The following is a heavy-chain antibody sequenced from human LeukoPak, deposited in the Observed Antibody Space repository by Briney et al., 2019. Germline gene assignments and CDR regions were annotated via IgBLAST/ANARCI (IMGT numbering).Heavy chain of an antibody. J-gene: IGHJ6*02. V-gene: IGHV4-39*07. CDR3: ARDARPPYYYGSGSYYYYGMDV. Sequence: SETLSLTCTVSGGSISSSSYYWGWIRQPPGKGLEWIGSIYYSGSTYYNPSLKSRVTISVDTSKNQFSLKLSSVTAADTAVYYCARDARPPYYYGSGSYYYYGMDVWGQGTTVTVSS. CDR1: GGSISSSSYY. D-gene: IGHD3-10*01. CDR2: IYYSGST.